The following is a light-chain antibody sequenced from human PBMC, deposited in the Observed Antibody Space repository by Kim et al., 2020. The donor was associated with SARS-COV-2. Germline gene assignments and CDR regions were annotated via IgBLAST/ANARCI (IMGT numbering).Light chain of an antibody. Sequence: ETWLTQSPATLSVSPGESATLSCRASQSLDTHLAWYQQKPGQAPRLLIFGASIRATGIPDRFSGTGSGTEFSLTISSLQSEDFAVYYCQHAEYFGGGTKVDIK. J-gene: IGKJ4*01. CDR2: GAS. CDR1: QSLDTH. V-gene: IGKV3-15*01. CDR3: QHAEY.